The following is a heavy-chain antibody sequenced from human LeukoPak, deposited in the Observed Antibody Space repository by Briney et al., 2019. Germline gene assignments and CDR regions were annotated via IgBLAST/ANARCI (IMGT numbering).Heavy chain of an antibody. V-gene: IGHV1-2*06. D-gene: IGHD3-10*01. CDR1: GYTFTGYY. Sequence: ASVKASCKASGYTFTGYYMHWVRQAPGQGLEWMGRINPNSGGTNYAQKFQGRVTMTRDTSISTAYMELSRLRSDDTAVYYCARCAVRPKSYMDVWGQGTTATVSS. CDR2: INPNSGGT. CDR3: ARCAVRPKSYMDV. J-gene: IGHJ6*02.